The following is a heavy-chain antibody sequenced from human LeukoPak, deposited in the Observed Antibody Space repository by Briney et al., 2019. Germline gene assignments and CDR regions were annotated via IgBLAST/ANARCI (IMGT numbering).Heavy chain of an antibody. J-gene: IGHJ4*02. CDR3: ARHNSGYYSF. Sequence: SQTLSLTCTVSGGPLSSGSYHCSWIRQPAGKGQEWIGRIYTSGSTNYNPSLKSRVTISVDTSKNQFSLKLSSVTAADTAVYYCARHNSGYYSFWGQGTLVTVSS. CDR1: GGPLSSGSYH. CDR2: IYTSGST. V-gene: IGHV4-61*02. D-gene: IGHD3-22*01.